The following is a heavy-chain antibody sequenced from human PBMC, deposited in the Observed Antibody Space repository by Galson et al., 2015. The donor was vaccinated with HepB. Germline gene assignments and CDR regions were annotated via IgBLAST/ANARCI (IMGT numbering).Heavy chain of an antibody. CDR1: GSTLTELS. CDR3: ATGRDYYDSSGYYY. D-gene: IGHD3-22*01. V-gene: IGHV1-24*01. J-gene: IGHJ4*02. Sequence: SVTVSCKVSGSTLTELSMHWVRQAPGKGLEWMGGFDPEDGETIYAQKFQGRVTMTEDTSTDTAYMELSSLRSEDTAVYYCATGRDYYDSSGYYYWGQGTLVTVSS. CDR2: FDPEDGET.